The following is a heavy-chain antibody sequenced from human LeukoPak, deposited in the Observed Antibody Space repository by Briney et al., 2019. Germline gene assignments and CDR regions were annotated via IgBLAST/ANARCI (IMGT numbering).Heavy chain of an antibody. CDR3: AKGGTYGDSPLYFDY. CDR2: ISGSGGST. CDR1: GFTFSSYA. V-gene: IGHV3-23*01. Sequence: PGGSLRLSCAASGFTFSSYAMSWVRQAPGKGLEWVSAISGSGGSTYYADSVKGRFTISRDNSKNTLYLQMSSLRAEDTAVYYCAKGGTYGDSPLYFDYWGQGTLVTVSS. D-gene: IGHD4-17*01. J-gene: IGHJ4*02.